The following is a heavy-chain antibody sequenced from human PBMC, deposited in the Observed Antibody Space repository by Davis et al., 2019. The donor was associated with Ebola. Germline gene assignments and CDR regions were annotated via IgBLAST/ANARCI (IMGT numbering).Heavy chain of an antibody. CDR1: GFTFSSYA. D-gene: IGHD6-25*01. Sequence: GESLKISCAASGFTFSSYAMHWVRQAPGKGLEWVAVISYDGSNKYYADSVKGRFTISRDNSKNTLYLQLNSLRVEDTAIYYCARREAASIDYWGQGTLVTVSS. CDR3: ARREAASIDY. V-gene: IGHV3-30-3*01. J-gene: IGHJ4*02. CDR2: ISYDGSNK.